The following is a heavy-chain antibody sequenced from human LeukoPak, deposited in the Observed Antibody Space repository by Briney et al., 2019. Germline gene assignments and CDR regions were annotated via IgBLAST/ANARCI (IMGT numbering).Heavy chain of an antibody. D-gene: IGHD3-22*01. V-gene: IGHV1-46*01. CDR1: GYTFTCYY. J-gene: IGHJ4*02. CDR2: INPSGGRT. CDR3: ARDQRYYDSSGHLDY. Sequence: GASVKVSCKGSGYTFTCYYMHWVRQPPGQGLEWMGIINPSGGRTSYAQKFQGRVTMTRDTSTSTAYMELSSLRSEDTAVDYCARDQRYYDSSGHLDYWGQGTLVTVSS.